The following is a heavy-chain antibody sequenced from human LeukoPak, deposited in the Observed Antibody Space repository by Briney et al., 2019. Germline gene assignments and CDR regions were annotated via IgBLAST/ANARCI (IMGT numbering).Heavy chain of an antibody. J-gene: IGHJ3*02. Sequence: SETLSLTCTVSGGSISSSNYYWGWIRQPPGKGLEWIGSIYYRGSTYYNPSLKSRITISVDTSKNQFSLRLSSVTAADTAVYYCARAGYSSGWTLSPPDAFDIWGQGTMVTVSS. V-gene: IGHV4-39*01. CDR2: IYYRGST. D-gene: IGHD6-19*01. CDR1: GGSISSSNYY. CDR3: ARAGYSSGWTLSPPDAFDI.